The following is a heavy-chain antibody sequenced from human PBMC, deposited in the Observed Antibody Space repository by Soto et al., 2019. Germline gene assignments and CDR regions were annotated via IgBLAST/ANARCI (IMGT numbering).Heavy chain of an antibody. D-gene: IGHD4-17*01. Sequence: PGGSLRLSCTASGFMFGSYWMTWVRHVPGKGLQWVANIKRDGSEKYYVDFVKGRFTISRDNADNSVFLDMNNLRVDDTATYYCARVRATDYEIDYSGQGALFTVSS. CDR3: ARVRATDYEIDY. J-gene: IGHJ4*02. CDR2: IKRDGSEK. V-gene: IGHV3-7*03. CDR1: GFMFGSYW.